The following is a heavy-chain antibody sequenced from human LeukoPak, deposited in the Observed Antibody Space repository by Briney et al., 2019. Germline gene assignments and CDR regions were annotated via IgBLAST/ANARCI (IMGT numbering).Heavy chain of an antibody. CDR1: GGSISSYY. CDR3: ARAAVDTAMVPYGMDV. CDR2: IYYSGST. J-gene: IGHJ6*02. Sequence: SETLSLTCTVSGGSISSYYWSWIRQPPGKGLEWIGYIYYSGSTNYNPSFKSRVTISVDTSKNQFSLKLSSVTAADTAVYYCARAAVDTAMVPYGMDVWGQGTTVTVSS. D-gene: IGHD5-18*01. V-gene: IGHV4-59*01.